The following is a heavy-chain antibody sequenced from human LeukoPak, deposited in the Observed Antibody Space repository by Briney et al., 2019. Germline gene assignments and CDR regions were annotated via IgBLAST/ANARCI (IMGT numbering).Heavy chain of an antibody. D-gene: IGHD2-8*01. V-gene: IGHV4-59*01. Sequence: SETLSLTCTVSGGSISSYYWSWIRQPPGKGLEWIGYIYYSGSTNYNPSLKSRVTISVDTSKNQFSLKLSSVTAADTAVYYCARDLAYCTNGVCRDIWGQGTMVTVSS. CDR1: GGSISSYY. CDR3: ARDLAYCTNGVCRDI. CDR2: IYYSGST. J-gene: IGHJ3*02.